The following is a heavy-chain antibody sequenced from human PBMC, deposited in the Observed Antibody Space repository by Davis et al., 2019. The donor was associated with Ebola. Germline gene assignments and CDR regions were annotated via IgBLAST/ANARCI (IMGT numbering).Heavy chain of an antibody. CDR2: FDPEDGGH. Sequence: ASVKVSCKVFGYTLSEFSMHWVRQAPGGGLEWMGGFDPEDGGHRYAQKFQGRVTMTRNTSISTAYMELSSLTSEDTAVYYCARGRKVAKMGSWFDPWGQGTLVTVSS. CDR1: GYTLSEFS. J-gene: IGHJ5*02. CDR3: ARGRKVAKMGSWFDP. D-gene: IGHD5-12*01. V-gene: IGHV1-24*01.